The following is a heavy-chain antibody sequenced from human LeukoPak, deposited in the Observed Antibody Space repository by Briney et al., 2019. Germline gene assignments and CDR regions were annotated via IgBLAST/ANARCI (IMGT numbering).Heavy chain of an antibody. CDR3: ARDWEVGTYYFDY. Sequence: GGSLRLSCAASGFTLSSNYMSWVRQAPGKGLEWVSVIYSGGSTYYADSVKGRFTISRDNSKNTLYLQMNSLRAEDTAVYYCARDWEVGTYYFDYWGQGTLVTVSS. D-gene: IGHD1-26*01. J-gene: IGHJ4*02. CDR1: GFTLSSNY. CDR2: IYSGGST. V-gene: IGHV3-53*01.